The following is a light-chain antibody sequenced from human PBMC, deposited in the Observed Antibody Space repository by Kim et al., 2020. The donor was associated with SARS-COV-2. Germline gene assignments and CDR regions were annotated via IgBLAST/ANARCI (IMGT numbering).Light chain of an antibody. CDR1: QTISRNY. CDR3: QQYSSAPLT. CDR2: GAS. Sequence: EVVLTQSPGTLSLSPGEGAALSCRASQTISRNYVAWYQQKPGQSPRLLVYGASTRAIGIPARFSGSGSETDFTLTISGLEPEDFAVYYCQQYSSAPLTFGQGTKVDIK. J-gene: IGKJ1*01. V-gene: IGKV3-20*01.